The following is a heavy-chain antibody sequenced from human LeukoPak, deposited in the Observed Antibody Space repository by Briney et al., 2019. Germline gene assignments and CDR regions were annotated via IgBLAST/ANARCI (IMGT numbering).Heavy chain of an antibody. CDR2: IKQDGSEK. Sequence: GGSLRLSCAASGFTFSSYWMSWVRQAPGKGLEWVANIKQDGSEKYYVDSVKGRFTISRDNAKNSLYLQMNSLRAEDTAVYYCARDHTYYYGSGSSPGGDYWGQGTLVTVSS. V-gene: IGHV3-7*01. CDR1: GFTFSSYW. J-gene: IGHJ4*02. CDR3: ARDHTYYYGSGSSPGGDY. D-gene: IGHD3-10*01.